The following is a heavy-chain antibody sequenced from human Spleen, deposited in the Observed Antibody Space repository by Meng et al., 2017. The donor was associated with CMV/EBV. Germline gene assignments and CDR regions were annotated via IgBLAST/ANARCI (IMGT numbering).Heavy chain of an antibody. Sequence: GGSLRLSCAASGFTFSSYGMHWVRQAPGKGLEWVSVIYSGGSSTSYADPVKGRFTISRDNSKNTLFLQMNSLRAGDTAVYYCAKDTRTGGVALRPTGYGMDVWGQGTTVTVSS. D-gene: IGHD6-6*01. J-gene: IGHJ6*02. CDR2: IYSGGSST. CDR3: AKDTRTGGVALRPTGYGMDV. V-gene: IGHV3-NL1*01. CDR1: GFTFSSYG.